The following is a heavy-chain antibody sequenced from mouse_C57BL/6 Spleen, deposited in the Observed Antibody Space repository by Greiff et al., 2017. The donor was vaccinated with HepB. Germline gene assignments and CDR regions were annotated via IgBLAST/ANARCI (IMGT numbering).Heavy chain of an antibody. J-gene: IGHJ1*03. D-gene: IGHD1-1*01. Sequence: QVQLQQPGAELVRPGSSVKLSCKASGYTFTSYWMHWVKQRPIQGLEWIGNIDPSDSDTHYNQKFKDKATLTVDKSSSTAYMQLSSLTSEDSAVYYCARGTVVEDWYFDVWGTGTTVTVSS. V-gene: IGHV1-52*01. CDR3: ARGTVVEDWYFDV. CDR2: IDPSDSDT. CDR1: GYTFTSYW.